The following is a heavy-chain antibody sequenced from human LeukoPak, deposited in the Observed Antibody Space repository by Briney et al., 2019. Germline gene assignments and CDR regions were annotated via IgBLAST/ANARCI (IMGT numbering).Heavy chain of an antibody. D-gene: IGHD6-19*01. CDR1: GYTFTGYY. J-gene: IGHJ4*02. V-gene: IGHV1-2*02. Sequence: WASVKVSCKASGYTFTGYYMHWVRQAPRQGLEWMGWINPNSGGTNYAQKFQGRVTMTRDTSISTAYMELSRLRSDDTAVYYCARGPAVAIGPHGYWGQGTLVTVSS. CDR3: ARGPAVAIGPHGY. CDR2: INPNSGGT.